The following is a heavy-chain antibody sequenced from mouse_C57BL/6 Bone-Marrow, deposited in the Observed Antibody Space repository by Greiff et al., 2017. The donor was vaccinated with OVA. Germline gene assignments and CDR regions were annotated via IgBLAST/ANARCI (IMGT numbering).Heavy chain of an antibody. CDR3: TRPTTVVARYCDY. CDR1: GYTFTDYE. D-gene: IGHD1-1*01. Sequence: QVQLQQSGAELVRPGASVTLSCKASGYTFTDYEMHWVKQTPVHGLEWIGAIDPETGGTAYNQKFKGKAILTADKSSSTAYMELRSLTSEDSAVYYCTRPTTVVARYCDYWGQGTTLTVSS. CDR2: IDPETGGT. J-gene: IGHJ2*01. V-gene: IGHV1-15*01.